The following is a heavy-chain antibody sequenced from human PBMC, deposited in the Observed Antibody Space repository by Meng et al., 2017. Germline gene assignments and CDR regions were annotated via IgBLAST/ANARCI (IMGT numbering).Heavy chain of an antibody. CDR2: INPKSGDT. V-gene: IGHV1-2*06. J-gene: IGHJ4*02. D-gene: IGHD6-25*01. CDR1: GYNCPASD. CDR3: ARDEDISAAGKLFGDY. Sequence: HVALGRSWAAVKKPAPSVKLSCKPSGYNCPASDIHWVRRAPGQGLEWMGRINPKSGDTQYAPKFQARVTMTGDTSISTAYMELSGLRSDDTAMYYCARDEDISAAGKLFGDYWGQGTLVTVSS.